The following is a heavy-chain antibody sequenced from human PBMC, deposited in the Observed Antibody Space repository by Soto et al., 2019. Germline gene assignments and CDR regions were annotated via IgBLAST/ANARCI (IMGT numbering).Heavy chain of an antibody. CDR3: ARPRSSSRNYYGMDV. J-gene: IGHJ6*02. V-gene: IGHV5-51*01. Sequence: PGESLKISCKGSGYSFTSYWIGWVRQMPGKGLEWMGIIYSGDSDTRYSPSFQGQVTISADKSISTAYLQWSSLKASDTAMYYCARPRSSSRNYYGMDVWGQGTTVTVS. CDR1: GYSFTSYW. CDR2: IYSGDSDT. D-gene: IGHD6-13*01.